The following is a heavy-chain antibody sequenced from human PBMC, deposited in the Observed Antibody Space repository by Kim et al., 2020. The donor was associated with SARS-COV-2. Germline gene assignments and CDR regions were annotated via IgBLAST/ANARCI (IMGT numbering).Heavy chain of an antibody. CDR3: ASALGVKAPFWYMVV. Sequence: GGSLRLSCAASGFTFSNYWMYWVRQAPGKGLVWVSRISPDGGTTNYADSVKGRVTISRDNAKNTLYRQMNSLRAEDTAVYYCASALGVKAPFWYMVVWGKGSTVTLS. V-gene: IGHV3-74*01. D-gene: IGHD3-3*01. CDR2: ISPDGGTT. CDR1: GFTFSNYW. J-gene: IGHJ6*03.